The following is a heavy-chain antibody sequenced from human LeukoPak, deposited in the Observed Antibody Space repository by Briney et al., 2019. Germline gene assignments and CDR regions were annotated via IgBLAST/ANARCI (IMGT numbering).Heavy chain of an antibody. CDR2: ISGSGGST. J-gene: IGHJ5*02. V-gene: IGHV3-23*01. CDR3: AKSSYSSGWYVGSWFDP. CDR1: GFTFSSYA. Sequence: GGSLRLPCAASGFTFSSYAMSWVRQAPGKGLEWVSAISGSGGSTYYADSVKGRFTISRDNSKNTLYLQMNSLRAEDTAVYYCAKSSYSSGWYVGSWFDPWGQGTLVTVSS. D-gene: IGHD6-19*01.